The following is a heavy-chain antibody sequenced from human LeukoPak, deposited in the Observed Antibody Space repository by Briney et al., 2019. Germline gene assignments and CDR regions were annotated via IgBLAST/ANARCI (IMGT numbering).Heavy chain of an antibody. Sequence: GGSLRLSCAAPAFTVSSYYMSWVRQAPGKGLEWVAYIRFDGTTKYYTDPVKGRFTISRDTSHNTLYLEMNSLRPNDTAVYYCAKGQWLAHFDYWGQGTLVTVSS. V-gene: IGHV3-30*02. CDR2: IRFDGTTK. J-gene: IGHJ4*02. CDR3: AKGQWLAHFDY. CDR1: AFTVSSYY. D-gene: IGHD6-19*01.